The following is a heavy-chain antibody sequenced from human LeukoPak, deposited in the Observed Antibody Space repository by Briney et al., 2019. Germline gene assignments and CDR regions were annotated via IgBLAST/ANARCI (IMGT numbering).Heavy chain of an antibody. CDR1: GGSFSGYY. V-gene: IGHV4-34*01. CDR3: ATYYYGLFDI. J-gene: IGHJ3*02. CDR2: INHSGST. D-gene: IGHD3-10*01. Sequence: PSETLSLTCAVYGGSFSGYYWSWIRQPPGKGLEWIGEINHSGSTNYNPSLKSRVTISVDTSKNQFSPKLSSVTAADTAVYYCATYYYGLFDIWGQGTMVTVSS.